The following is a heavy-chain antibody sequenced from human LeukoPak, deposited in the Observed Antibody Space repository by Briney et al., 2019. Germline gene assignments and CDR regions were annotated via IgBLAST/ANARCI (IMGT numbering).Heavy chain of an antibody. CDR2: IRYDGSDK. CDR1: GFTFSSYG. J-gene: IGHJ5*02. CDR3: AKIGGCSSTSCYSISWFGP. D-gene: IGHD2-2*02. Sequence: TGGSLRLSCAASGFTFSSYGMHWVRQAPGKGLEWVAFIRYDGSDKYYADSVKGRFTISRDNSKNTLSLQMNSLRAEDTAVYYCAKIGGCSSTSCYSISWFGPWGQGTLVTVSS. V-gene: IGHV3-30*02.